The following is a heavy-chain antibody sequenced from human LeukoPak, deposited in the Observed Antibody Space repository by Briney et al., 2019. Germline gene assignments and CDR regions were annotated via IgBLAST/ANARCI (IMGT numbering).Heavy chain of an antibody. J-gene: IGHJ4*02. CDR2: IYYSGST. CDR1: GGSVSSGDYY. V-gene: IGHV4-30-4*01. D-gene: IGHD2-15*01. CDR3: ARSTYCSGGSCYLPFDY. Sequence: PSETLSLTCTVSGGSVSSGDYYWSWIRQPPGKGLEWIGYIYYSGSTYYNPSPKSRVTISVDTSKNQFSLKLSSVTAADTAVYYCARSTYCSGGSCYLPFDYWGQGTLVTVSS.